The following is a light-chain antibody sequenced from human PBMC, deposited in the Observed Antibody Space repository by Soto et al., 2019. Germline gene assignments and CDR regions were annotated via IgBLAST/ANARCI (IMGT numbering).Light chain of an antibody. Sequence: EVVMTQSPATLSVSPGERATLSCRASESVSRNLACYQQKPGQAPRLLIYDASTRATGVPARFSGSGSGTEFTLTISSLQSEDFAVYYCQQYDNWPITFGQGTRLEI. CDR2: DAS. V-gene: IGKV3-15*01. CDR3: QQYDNWPIT. CDR1: ESVSRN. J-gene: IGKJ5*01.